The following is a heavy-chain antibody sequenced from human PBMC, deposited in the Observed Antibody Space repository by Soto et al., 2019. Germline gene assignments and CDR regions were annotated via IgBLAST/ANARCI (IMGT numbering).Heavy chain of an antibody. CDR3: ATLRGDWLRPFDY. D-gene: IGHD5-12*01. J-gene: IGHJ4*02. Sequence: PGGSLRLSCVTSGFTFGSYAMSWVRQAPGKGLEWVSGITVIGRSTYYADSVKGRFTISRDNSKNTLFLQMNSLRAVDTAIYYCATLRGDWLRPFDYWGQGALVTVSS. CDR2: ITVIGRST. V-gene: IGHV3-23*01. CDR1: GFTFGSYA.